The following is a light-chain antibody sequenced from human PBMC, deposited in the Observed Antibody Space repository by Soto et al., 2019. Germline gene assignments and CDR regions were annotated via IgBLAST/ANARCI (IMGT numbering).Light chain of an antibody. Sequence: IQMTQSPSTLSASLGDRVAITCGASQDISKCLAWYQQKPGKPPKMMIYKASSLESGVPSSFSGSGSGTEFTLTISSLQHDDFANYYCQQYSTYNPRTFGQGTKVDI. CDR1: QDISKC. CDR3: QQYSTYNPRT. CDR2: KAS. J-gene: IGKJ1*01. V-gene: IGKV1-5*03.